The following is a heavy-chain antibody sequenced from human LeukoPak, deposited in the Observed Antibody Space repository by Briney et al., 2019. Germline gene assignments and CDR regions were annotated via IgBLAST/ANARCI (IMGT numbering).Heavy chain of an antibody. V-gene: IGHV3-53*01. Sequence: PGGSLRLSCAASGFTVSSNYMSWVRQAPGKGLEWVSVIYSGGSTYYADSVKGRFTISRENSKNTLYLQMNSLRAEDTAVYYCARDSIAAAGTIDYWGQGTLVTVSS. J-gene: IGHJ4*02. D-gene: IGHD6-13*01. CDR2: IYSGGST. CDR1: GFTVSSNY. CDR3: ARDSIAAAGTIDY.